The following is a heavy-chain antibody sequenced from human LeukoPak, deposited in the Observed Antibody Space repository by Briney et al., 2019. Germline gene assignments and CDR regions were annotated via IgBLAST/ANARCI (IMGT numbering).Heavy chain of an antibody. Sequence: ASVKVSCKTSGYTFTGYDINWVRQATGQGLEWMGWMNPNSGNTGYAQNFQGRVTMTRDTSITTAYLELSSLRSEDTAIYFCTRGSIAVPYNWFDPWGQGTLVTVSS. D-gene: IGHD3-3*02. CDR2: MNPNSGNT. CDR3: TRGSIAVPYNWFDP. V-gene: IGHV1-8*01. CDR1: GYTFTGYD. J-gene: IGHJ5*02.